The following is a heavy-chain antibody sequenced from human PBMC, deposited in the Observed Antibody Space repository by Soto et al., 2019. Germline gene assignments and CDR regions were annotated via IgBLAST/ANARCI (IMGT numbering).Heavy chain of an antibody. CDR1: GFIFSGSA. D-gene: IGHD6-13*01. J-gene: IGHJ6*02. CDR3: HTLAAAGQSDYYAMDV. V-gene: IGHV3-73*02. CDR2: IRSKANNYAT. Sequence: EVQLVESGGGLVQPGGSLKLSCAASGFIFSGSAMHWVRQASGKGLEWVGRIRSKANNYATAYAASVKGRFTISRDDSKSTAYLQMNSLKTEDTAVYYCHTLAAAGQSDYYAMDVWGQGTTVNVSS.